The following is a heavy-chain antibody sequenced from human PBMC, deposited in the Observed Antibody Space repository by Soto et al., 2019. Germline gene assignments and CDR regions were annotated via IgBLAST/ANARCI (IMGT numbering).Heavy chain of an antibody. CDR2: ISGSGDTA. CDR3: ATKITFGGISDY. Sequence: PGGSLSLSCAASGFSFSDYGMNWIRQVPGKGLEWVSTISGSGDTAYYADSVKGRFTISRDNSKNTLYLQMASLRAEDTAIYYCATKITFGGISDYWGQGTLVTVSS. CDR1: GFSFSDYG. J-gene: IGHJ4*02. D-gene: IGHD3-16*01. V-gene: IGHV3-23*01.